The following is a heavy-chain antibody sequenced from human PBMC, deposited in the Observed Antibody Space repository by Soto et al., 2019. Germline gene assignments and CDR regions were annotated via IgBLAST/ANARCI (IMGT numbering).Heavy chain of an antibody. CDR1: GFSFSSYR. CDR2: ISSSSSTI. CDR3: AVVPAARGHYGMDV. Sequence: EVQLVESGGGLVQPGGSLRLSCAASGFSFSSYRMNWVRQAPGKGLEWVSYISSSSSTIYYADSVKGRFTISRDNAKNSLYLQMNSLRAEDTAVYYCAVVPAARGHYGMDVWGQGTTVTVSS. D-gene: IGHD2-2*01. V-gene: IGHV3-48*01. J-gene: IGHJ6*02.